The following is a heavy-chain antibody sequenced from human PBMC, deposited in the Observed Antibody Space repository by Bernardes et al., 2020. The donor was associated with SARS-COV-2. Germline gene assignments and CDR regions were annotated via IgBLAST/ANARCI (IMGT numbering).Heavy chain of an antibody. V-gene: IGHV4-59*08. Sequence: SETLALTCTVSGGSIRSSYWSWIRQPPGKGLEWIGYIYYSGSTNYNPSLKSRVTISVDTSKNQFSLKLSSVTAADTAVYYCARQDIGAIFGVVITPAGMDVWGQGTTGTVSS. CDR2: IYYSGST. J-gene: IGHJ6*02. CDR3: ARQDIGAIFGVVITPAGMDV. D-gene: IGHD3-3*01. CDR1: GGSIRSSY.